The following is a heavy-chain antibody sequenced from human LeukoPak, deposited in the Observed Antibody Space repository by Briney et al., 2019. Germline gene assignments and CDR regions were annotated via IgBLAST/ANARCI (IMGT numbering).Heavy chain of an antibody. CDR1: GFTFSSYG. V-gene: IGHV3-30*02. CDR3: AKDQIWFGESQYYYYYMDV. CDR2: IRYDGSNK. J-gene: IGHJ6*03. D-gene: IGHD3-10*01. Sequence: GSLRLSCAASGFTFSSYGMHWVRQAPGKGLEWVAFIRYDGSNKYYADSVKGRFTISRDNSKNTLYLQMNSLRAEDTAVYYCAKDQIWFGESQYYYYYMDVWGKGTTVTISS.